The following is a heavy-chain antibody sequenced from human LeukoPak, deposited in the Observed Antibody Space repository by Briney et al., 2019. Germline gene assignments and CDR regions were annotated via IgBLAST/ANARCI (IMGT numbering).Heavy chain of an antibody. Sequence: ASVKVSCKASGYTFTSYDINWVRQATGQGLEWMGWMNPNSGNTGYAQKFQGRVTMTRNTSISTAYMELSSLRSEDTAVYYCARELPKYCYVNWFDPWGQGTLVTVSS. J-gene: IGHJ5*02. CDR2: MNPNSGNT. V-gene: IGHV1-8*01. CDR1: GYTFTSYD. D-gene: IGHD3-10*02. CDR3: ARELPKYCYVNWFDP.